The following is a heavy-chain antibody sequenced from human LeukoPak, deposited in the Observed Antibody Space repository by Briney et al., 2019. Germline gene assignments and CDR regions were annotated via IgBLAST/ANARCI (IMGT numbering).Heavy chain of an antibody. CDR2: INSDGSST. J-gene: IGHJ4*02. V-gene: IGHV3-74*01. D-gene: IGHD3-10*01. Sequence: TGGSLRLSCAASGFTFSSYWMHWVRHAPGKGQVWVSRINSDGSSTYYADSVKGRFTISRDNSKNTLYLQMNSLRAEDTAVYYCAKNRVLLWFGELSGWYFDYWGQGTLVTVSS. CDR3: AKNRVLLWFGELSGWYFDY. CDR1: GFTFSSYW.